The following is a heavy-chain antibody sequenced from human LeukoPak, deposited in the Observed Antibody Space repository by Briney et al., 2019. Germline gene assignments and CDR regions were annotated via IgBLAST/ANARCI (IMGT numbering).Heavy chain of an antibody. CDR2: IYYSGST. CDR3: ARGESDILDV. Sequence: PSETLSLTCTVSGGSISSGDYYWSWIRQPPGKGLEWIGYIYYSGSTYSNPSLKSRVTISVDTSKSQFSLKLSSVTAADTAVYYCARGESDILDVWGQGTTVTVSS. V-gene: IGHV4-30-4*01. CDR1: GGSISSGDYY. D-gene: IGHD2-15*01. J-gene: IGHJ6*02.